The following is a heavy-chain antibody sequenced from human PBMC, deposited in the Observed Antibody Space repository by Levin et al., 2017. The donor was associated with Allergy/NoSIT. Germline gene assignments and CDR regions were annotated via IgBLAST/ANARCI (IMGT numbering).Heavy chain of an antibody. J-gene: IGHJ4*02. D-gene: IGHD2-15*01. CDR1: GFTFSSYG. Sequence: SCAASGFTFSSYGMHWVRQAPGKGLEWVAVIWYDGSNKYYADSVKGRFTISRDNSKNTLYLQMNSLRAEDTAVYYCARDMRSGGWGGESGFDYWGQGTLVTVSS. V-gene: IGHV3-33*01. CDR2: IWYDGSNK. CDR3: ARDMRSGGWGGESGFDY.